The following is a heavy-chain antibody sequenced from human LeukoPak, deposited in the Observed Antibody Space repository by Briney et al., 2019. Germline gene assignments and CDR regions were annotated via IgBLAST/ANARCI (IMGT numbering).Heavy chain of an antibody. CDR2: MNPNSGNT. V-gene: IGHV1-8*01. J-gene: IGHJ4*02. CDR1: GYTFTSYD. D-gene: IGHD3-3*01. Sequence: ASVKVSRKASGYTFTSYDINWVRQATGQGLEWMGWMNPNSGNTGYAQKFQGRVTMTRNTSISTAYMELSSLRSEDTAVYYCARQDETYYDFWSGYYYGGPVFDYWGQGTLVTVSS. CDR3: ARQDETYYDFWSGYYYGGPVFDY.